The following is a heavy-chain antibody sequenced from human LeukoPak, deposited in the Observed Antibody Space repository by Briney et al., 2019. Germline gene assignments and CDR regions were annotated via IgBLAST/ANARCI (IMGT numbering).Heavy chain of an antibody. Sequence: SETQSLTCAVYGGSFSGYYWSGIRQPPGKGLEWIGEINHSGSTNYNPSLKSRVTISVDTSKNQFSLKLSSVTAADTAVYYCAGTYYYDSSGYYPAFDYWGQGTLVTVSS. CDR3: AGTYYYDSSGYYPAFDY. V-gene: IGHV4-34*01. CDR1: GGSFSGYY. D-gene: IGHD3-22*01. CDR2: INHSGST. J-gene: IGHJ4*02.